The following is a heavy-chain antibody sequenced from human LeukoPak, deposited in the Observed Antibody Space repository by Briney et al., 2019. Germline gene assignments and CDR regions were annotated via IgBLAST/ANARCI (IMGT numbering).Heavy chain of an antibody. J-gene: IGHJ4*02. Sequence: GGSLRLSCAASGFTFSSYWMSWVRQAPGKGLEWVAHIKQEGSEEYYVDPVKGRFTISRDNAKNSLYLQMNSLRAEDTAVYYCARHIRGSSSSCFDYWGQGTLVTAST. CDR3: ARHIRGSSSSCFDY. CDR2: IKQEGSEE. CDR1: GFTFSSYW. D-gene: IGHD6-6*01. V-gene: IGHV3-7*05.